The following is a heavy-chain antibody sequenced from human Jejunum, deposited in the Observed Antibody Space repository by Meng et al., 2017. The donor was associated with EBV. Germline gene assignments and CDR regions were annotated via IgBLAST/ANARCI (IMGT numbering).Heavy chain of an antibody. V-gene: IGHV4-30-2*01. J-gene: IGHJ4*02. CDR3: ARGGPDFGDYVPFDY. CDR2: IYHIGST. CDR1: GDSITRGAYL. Sequence: LPLQESGSGLVKPSQTLSRPCAVSGDSITRGAYLWSWIRQPPGKGLEWIGNIYHIGSTYYNPSLKSRVTISVDRSKNQFSLKLTSVTAADTAVYYCARGGPDFGDYVPFDYWGQGTLVTVSS. D-gene: IGHD4-17*01.